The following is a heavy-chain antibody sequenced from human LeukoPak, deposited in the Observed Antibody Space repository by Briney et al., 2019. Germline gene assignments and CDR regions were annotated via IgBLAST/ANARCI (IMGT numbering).Heavy chain of an antibody. CDR2: IYYSGST. CDR3: ARGHYDILTGYYSEDY. D-gene: IGHD3-9*01. V-gene: IGHV4-59*01. Sequence: SETLSLTCTVSGGSISSYYWSWIRQPPGKGLQCIGYIYYSGSTNYNPSLKSRVTISVDTSKNQFSLKLSSVTAADTAVYYCARGHYDILTGYYSEDYWGQRTQVTVSS. J-gene: IGHJ4*02. CDR1: GGSISSYY.